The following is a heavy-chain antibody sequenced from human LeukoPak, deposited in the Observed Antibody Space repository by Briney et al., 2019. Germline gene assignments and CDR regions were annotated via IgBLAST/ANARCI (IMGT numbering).Heavy chain of an antibody. CDR1: GGSISSSSYY. CDR3: ARRLRARPAALGYFDY. CDR2: IYYSGST. D-gene: IGHD2-2*01. J-gene: IGHJ4*02. Sequence: SETLSLTCTVSGGSISSSSYYWGWIRQPPGKGLEWIGSIYYSGSTYYNPSLKSRVTISVDTSKNQFSLKLSSVTAADTAVYYCARRLRARPAALGYFDYWGQGTLVTVSS. V-gene: IGHV4-39*01.